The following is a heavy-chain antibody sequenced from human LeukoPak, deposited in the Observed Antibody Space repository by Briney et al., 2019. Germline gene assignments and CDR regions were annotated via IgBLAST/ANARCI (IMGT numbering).Heavy chain of an antibody. CDR3: AKDGREFRADEPWLDY. Sequence: PGGSLRLSCAASGFNFHDYAMHWVRQGPGKGLEWVSGIDWKGEKMRYGDSVKGRFIISRDNTKNIVYLQMNSLKPEHTDFYFRAKDGREFRADEPWLDYWGQGILVTVSS. CDR1: GFNFHDYA. V-gene: IGHV3-9*01. CDR2: IDWKGEKM. D-gene: IGHD3-10*01. J-gene: IGHJ4*02.